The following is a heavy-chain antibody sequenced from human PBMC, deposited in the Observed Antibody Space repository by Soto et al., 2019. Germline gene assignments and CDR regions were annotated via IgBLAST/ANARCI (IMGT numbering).Heavy chain of an antibody. CDR3: ARHRCGSGIYSGRLDF. CDR1: GGSMSSSSYH. D-gene: IGHD3-10*01. V-gene: IGHV4-39*01. Sequence: QMQLQESGPGLVKPSETLSLTCTVSGGSMSSSSYHWGWVRQPPGKGLAWIGTVYYSGSTNYNPSPQSGVTILVDTSQNQFSLRLRSVTAADTAVYYCARHRCGSGIYSGRLDFWGQGTQVTVSS. CDR2: VYYSGST. J-gene: IGHJ4*02.